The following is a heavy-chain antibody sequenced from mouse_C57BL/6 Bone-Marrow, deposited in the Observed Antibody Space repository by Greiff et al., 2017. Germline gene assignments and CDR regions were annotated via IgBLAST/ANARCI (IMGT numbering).Heavy chain of an antibody. CDR2: IYPRSGNT. J-gene: IGHJ3*01. Sequence: VQLQQSGAELARPGASVKLSCKASGYTFTSYGISWVKQRTGQGLEWIGEIYPRSGNTYYNEKFKGKATLTADKSSSTAYMELRSLTSEDSAVYFCARSEGPVAYWGQGTLVTVSA. D-gene: IGHD3-3*01. CDR1: GYTFTSYG. V-gene: IGHV1-81*01. CDR3: ARSEGPVAY.